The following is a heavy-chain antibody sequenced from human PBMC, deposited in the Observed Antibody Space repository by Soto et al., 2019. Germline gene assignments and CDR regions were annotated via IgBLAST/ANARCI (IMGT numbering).Heavy chain of an antibody. Sequence: SETLSLTCTVSGGSISSYYWSWIRQPPGKGLEWIGYIYYSGSTNYNPSLKSRVTISVDTSKNQFSLKLSSVTAADTAVYYCDKMGGYDFWSGSPGPFDYWGQGTLVTVSS. V-gene: IGHV4-59*08. CDR1: GGSISSYY. CDR3: DKMGGYDFWSGSPGPFDY. J-gene: IGHJ4*02. CDR2: IYYSGST. D-gene: IGHD3-3*01.